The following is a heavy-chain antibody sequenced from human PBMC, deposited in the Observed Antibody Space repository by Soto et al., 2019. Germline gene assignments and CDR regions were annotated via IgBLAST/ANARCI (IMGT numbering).Heavy chain of an antibody. CDR2: ISGSGGST. CDR3: AKAAGRIEAAALGGGVKNGGSYRLIYYFDY. V-gene: IGHV3-23*01. J-gene: IGHJ4*02. CDR1: GFIFSSYA. Sequence: PGGSLRLSCAASGFIFSSYAMSWVRQAPGKGLEWVSAISGSGGSTYYADSVKGRFTISRDNSKNTLYLQMNSLRAEDTAVYYCAKAAGRIEAAALGGGVKNGGSYRLIYYFDYGGKGTLVTFSS. D-gene: IGHD3-16*02.